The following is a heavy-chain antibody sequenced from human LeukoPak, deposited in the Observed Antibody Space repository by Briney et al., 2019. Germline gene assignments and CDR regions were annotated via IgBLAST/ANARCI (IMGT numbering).Heavy chain of an antibody. D-gene: IGHD6-19*01. V-gene: IGHV3-64D*06. J-gene: IGHJ5*02. CDR3: VKGLYSSGWYGGNWFDP. Sequence: GGSLRLSCSASGFTFSSYAMHWVRQAPGEGLEYVSAISSNGGSTYYADSVKGRFTISRDNSKNTLYLQMSSLRAEDTAVYYCVKGLYSSGWYGGNWFDPWGQGTLVTVSS. CDR2: ISSNGGST. CDR1: GFTFSSYA.